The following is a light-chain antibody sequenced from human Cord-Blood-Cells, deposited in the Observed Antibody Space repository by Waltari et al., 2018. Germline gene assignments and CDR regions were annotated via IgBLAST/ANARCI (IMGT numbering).Light chain of an antibody. CDR3: QQYYSTLPIT. V-gene: IGKV4-1*01. Sequence: DIVMTQYPDSVAVPVGARTTINCKYSHSVLYSSDNKNNLAWYQQKPGQPPQLLMYWASTRESGVPDRFSGSGSATDFTLTISSLQAEDVAVYYCQQYYSTLPITFGQGTRLEIK. CDR1: HSVLYSSDNKNN. CDR2: WAS. J-gene: IGKJ5*01.